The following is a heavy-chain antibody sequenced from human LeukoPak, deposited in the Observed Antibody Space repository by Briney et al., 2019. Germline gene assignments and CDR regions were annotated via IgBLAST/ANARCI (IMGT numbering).Heavy chain of an antibody. CDR3: AKGRTGFEN. Sequence: PGGSLRLSCAASGFTFSSYTMNWVRQAPGKGLEWVSSISSSSGNINYADSVKGRFTISRDNSKNTLFLQMNTLRAEDTALYYCAKGRTGFENWGQGTLVTVSS. CDR1: GFTFSSYT. CDR2: ISSSSGNI. J-gene: IGHJ4*02. D-gene: IGHD1-14*01. V-gene: IGHV3-23*01.